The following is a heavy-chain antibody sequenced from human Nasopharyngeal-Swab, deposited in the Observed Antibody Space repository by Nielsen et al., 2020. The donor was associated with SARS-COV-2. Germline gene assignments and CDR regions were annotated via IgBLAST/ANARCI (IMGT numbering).Heavy chain of an antibody. CDR2: ISSSSTYI. J-gene: IGHJ6*02. V-gene: IGHV3-21*01. CDR1: GFTFSTYN. CDR3: ARDGLDYDFWSAYFMDV. D-gene: IGHD3-3*01. Sequence: GESLKISCAASGFTFSTYNMNWVRQAPGKGLEWVSSISSSSTYIYYADSVKGRFTISRDSAQSSLFLQMNGLRAEDTAVYYCARDGLDYDFWSAYFMDVWGRGTTVTVSS.